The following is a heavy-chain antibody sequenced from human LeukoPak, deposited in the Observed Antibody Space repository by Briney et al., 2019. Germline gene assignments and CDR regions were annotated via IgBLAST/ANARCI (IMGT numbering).Heavy chain of an antibody. Sequence: PGGSLRLSCAASGFTFSNYDMHWVRQATGKVLEWVSAIGTAGDTYYQGSVRGRFTMSRENAKNSLYLQMNSLTAGDTAVYYCARGADTHFDYWGQGILVTVSS. CDR3: ARGADTHFDY. J-gene: IGHJ4*02. V-gene: IGHV3-13*04. CDR1: GFTFSNYD. CDR2: IGTAGDT. D-gene: IGHD2-15*01.